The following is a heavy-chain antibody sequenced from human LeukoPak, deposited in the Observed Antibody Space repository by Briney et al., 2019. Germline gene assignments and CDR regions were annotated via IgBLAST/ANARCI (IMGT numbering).Heavy chain of an antibody. CDR3: AREPPSYCSGGSCYSYGMDV. D-gene: IGHD2-15*01. CDR1: GYTFTGYY. V-gene: IGHV1-2*02. J-gene: IGHJ6*02. Sequence: GASVKVSCKPSGYTFTGYYMHWVRQAPGQELEWMGWINPNSGVTNYAQKFYGRVTMTRDTSISTAYIEVTRLRSDDTAVYYCAREPPSYCSGGSCYSYGMDVWGRGTTVTVSS. CDR2: INPNSGVT.